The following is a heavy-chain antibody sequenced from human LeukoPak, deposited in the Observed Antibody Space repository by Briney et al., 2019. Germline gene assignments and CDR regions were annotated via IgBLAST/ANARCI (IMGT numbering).Heavy chain of an antibody. D-gene: IGHD4-17*01. CDR1: GFSFSDHY. CDR2: TRNKAKSYST. J-gene: IGHJ4*02. Sequence: GGSLRLSCAASGFSFSDHYIDWVRQAPGKGLEWVGRTRNKAKSYSTDYAASVKGRFTISRDDSNNSLYLQMNSLKTEDTAVYYCASTWTTIDSWGQGTLVTVSS. V-gene: IGHV3-72*01. CDR3: ASTWTTIDS.